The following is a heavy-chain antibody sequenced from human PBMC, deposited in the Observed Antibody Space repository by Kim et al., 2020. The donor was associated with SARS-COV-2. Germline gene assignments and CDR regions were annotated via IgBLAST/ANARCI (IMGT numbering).Heavy chain of an antibody. Sequence: GGSLRPSCAASGFTFDDYAMHWVRQAPGKGLEWVSGISCNSGSIGYADSVKGRFTISRDNAKNSLYLQMNSLRAEDTALYYCAKDRYSMGIWPYYFDYWGQGTLVTVSS. V-gene: IGHV3-9*01. CDR2: ISCNSGSI. D-gene: IGHD6-13*01. CDR3: AKDRYSMGIWPYYFDY. J-gene: IGHJ4*02. CDR1: GFTFDDYA.